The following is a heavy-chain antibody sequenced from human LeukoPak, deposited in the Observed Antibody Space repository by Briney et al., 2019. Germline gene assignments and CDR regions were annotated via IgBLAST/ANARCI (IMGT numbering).Heavy chain of an antibody. CDR3: ARAMMVVANLWGVYDY. CDR1: GFTFSSYS. D-gene: IGHD3-22*01. CDR2: ISSSSSYI. V-gene: IGHV3-21*04. J-gene: IGHJ4*02. Sequence: GGSLRLSCAASGFTFSSYSMNWVRQAPGKGLEWVSSISSSSSYIYYADSVKGRFTISRDNAKNSLYLQMNSLRAEDTAVYFCARAMMVVANLWGVYDYWGQGTLVTVSS.